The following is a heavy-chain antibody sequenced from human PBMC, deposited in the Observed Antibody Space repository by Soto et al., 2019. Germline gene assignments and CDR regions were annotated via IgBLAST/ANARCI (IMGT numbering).Heavy chain of an antibody. V-gene: IGHV3-23*01. J-gene: IGHJ4*02. Sequence: EVQVLESGGGLVQPAGSLRLSCVASGFTFSDFAMCWVRQAPGKGLEWVSSISGSGGTIYYADSVKGRFTISRDNSNNTLYLQMHSLRADDTAVYFCAKLRGSGWYFHYWGQGTLVAVAS. CDR2: ISGSGGTI. CDR1: GFTFSDFA. D-gene: IGHD6-19*01. CDR3: AKLRGSGWYFHY.